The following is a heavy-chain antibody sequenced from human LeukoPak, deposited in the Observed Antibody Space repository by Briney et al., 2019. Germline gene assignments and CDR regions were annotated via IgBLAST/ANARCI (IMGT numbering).Heavy chain of an antibody. CDR2: VCKSGST. CDR3: ARDSSAPFDY. V-gene: IGHV4-59*01. D-gene: IGHD3-3*01. J-gene: IGHJ4*02. Sequence: SETLSLTCTVSGGSISGYHWNWIRQPPGKGLEWIGHVCKSGSTKYNSSLKSRVSISLDTSKNQFSLNLKSVTAADTGVYYCARDSSAPFDYWGQGTLVTVSS. CDR1: GGSISGYH.